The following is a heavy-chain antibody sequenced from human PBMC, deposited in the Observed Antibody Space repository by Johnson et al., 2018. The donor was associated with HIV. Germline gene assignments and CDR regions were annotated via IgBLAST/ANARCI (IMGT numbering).Heavy chain of an antibody. D-gene: IGHD5-12*01. CDR1: GFTFSSYA. J-gene: IGHJ3*02. V-gene: IGHV3-30*04. CDR2: IRYDGSGK. Sequence: VQLVESGGGVVQPGRSLRLSCAASGFTFSSYAMHWVRQAPGKGLDWVTFIRYDGSGKSYADSVNGRFTISRDNSKNTLYLEMNSLRAEDTAVYYCARDHSGYDSVTAAFDIWGQGTMVTVSS. CDR3: ARDHSGYDSVTAAFDI.